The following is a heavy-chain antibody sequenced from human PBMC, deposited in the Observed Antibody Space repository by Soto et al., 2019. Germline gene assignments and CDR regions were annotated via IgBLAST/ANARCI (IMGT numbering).Heavy chain of an antibody. CDR2: IYPGGSDT. D-gene: IGHD6-19*01. Sequence: PGESLKISCKGSGYSFTTYWIAWVRQMPGKGLECMGIIYPGGSDTRYSPSFQGQVTISADKSINTAYLQWSSLKASDSAIYYCARPFDTSGWYDHWGQGTLVTAPQ. V-gene: IGHV5-51*01. CDR1: GYSFTTYW. J-gene: IGHJ5*02. CDR3: ARPFDTSGWYDH.